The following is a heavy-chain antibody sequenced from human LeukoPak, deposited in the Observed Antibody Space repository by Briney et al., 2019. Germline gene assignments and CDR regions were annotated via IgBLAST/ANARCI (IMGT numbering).Heavy chain of an antibody. J-gene: IGHJ3*02. CDR2: ISGSGGST. CDR3: ARDVNRRAFDI. Sequence: PGGSLRLSCAASGFTFSSYAMSWVRQAPGKGLEWVAGISGSGGSTNYADSVKGRFTISRDNSKNTLYLQMNSLRVEDTAVYYCARDVNRRAFDIWGQGTMVTVSS. D-gene: IGHD1-14*01. V-gene: IGHV3-23*01. CDR1: GFTFSSYA.